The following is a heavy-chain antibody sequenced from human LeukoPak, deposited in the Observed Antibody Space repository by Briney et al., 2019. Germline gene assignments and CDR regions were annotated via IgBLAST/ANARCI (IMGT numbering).Heavy chain of an antibody. CDR3: ARDTILGVVW. CDR1: GGSFSGYY. D-gene: IGHD3-3*01. J-gene: IGHJ4*02. Sequence: PSETLSLTCAVYGGSFSGYYWSWIRQPPGKGLEWIGEINHSGSTNYNPSLKSRVTISVDTSKNQFSLKLSSVTAADTAVYYCARDTILGVVWWGQGTLVTVSS. CDR2: INHSGST. V-gene: IGHV4-34*01.